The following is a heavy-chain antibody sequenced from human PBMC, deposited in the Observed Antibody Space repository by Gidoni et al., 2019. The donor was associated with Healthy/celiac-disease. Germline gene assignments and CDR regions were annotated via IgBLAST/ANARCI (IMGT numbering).Heavy chain of an antibody. J-gene: IGHJ6*02. CDR3: AGGYCSSTSCYNYYYYGMDV. V-gene: IGHV4-59*08. D-gene: IGHD2-2*01. Sequence: QVQLQESGPGLVKPSETLSLTCTVSGGSISSYYWSWIRQPPGKGLEWIGYIYYSGSTNYNPSLKSRVTISVDTSKNQFSLKLSSVTAADTAVYYCAGGYCSSTSCYNYYYYGMDVWGQGTTVTVSS. CDR1: GGSISSYY. CDR2: IYYSGST.